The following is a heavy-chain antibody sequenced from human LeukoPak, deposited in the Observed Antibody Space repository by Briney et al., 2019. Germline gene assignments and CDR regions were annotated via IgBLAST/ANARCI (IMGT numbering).Heavy chain of an antibody. V-gene: IGHV3-33*01. CDR2: IWYDGSNK. J-gene: IGHJ3*02. D-gene: IGHD3-16*02. Sequence: GGSLRLSCAASGFTFSSYGMHWVRQAPGKGLEWVAVIWYDGSNKYYADSVKGRFTISGDNSKNTLYLQMNSLRAEDTAVYYCASGSPVMITFGGVIVGGDAFDIWGQGTMVTVSS. CDR1: GFTFSSYG. CDR3: ASGSPVMITFGGVIVGGDAFDI.